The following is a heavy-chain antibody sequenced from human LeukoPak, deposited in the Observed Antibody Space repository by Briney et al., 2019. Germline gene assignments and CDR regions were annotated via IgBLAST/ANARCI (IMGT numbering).Heavy chain of an antibody. V-gene: IGHV3-23*01. Sequence: GGSLRLSCAASGFTFSSYAMNWVRQAPGEGLEWVSTISDSGGRAYYADSVKGRVTISRDNAKNSLYLQMNSLRAEDTAVYYCAELGITMIGGVWGKGTTVTISS. CDR1: GFTFSSYA. CDR3: AELGITMIGGV. D-gene: IGHD3-10*02. J-gene: IGHJ6*04. CDR2: ISDSGGRA.